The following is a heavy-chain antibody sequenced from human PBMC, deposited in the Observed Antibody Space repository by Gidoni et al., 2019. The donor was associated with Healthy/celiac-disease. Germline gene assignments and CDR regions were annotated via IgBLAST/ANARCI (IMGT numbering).Heavy chain of an antibody. V-gene: IGHV1-2*06. J-gene: IGHJ3*02. CDR3: ASCSAYYYDSSGYYGDAFDI. CDR1: GYTFPGYY. CDR2: INPNSGGT. Sequence: QVQLVQSGAEVKKPGASVKVSCTASGYTFPGYYMHWVRQAPGQGLEWMGRINPNSGGTNYAQKFQGRVTMTRDTSISTAYMELSRLRSDDTAVYYCASCSAYYYDSSGYYGDAFDIWGQGTMVTVSS. D-gene: IGHD3-22*01.